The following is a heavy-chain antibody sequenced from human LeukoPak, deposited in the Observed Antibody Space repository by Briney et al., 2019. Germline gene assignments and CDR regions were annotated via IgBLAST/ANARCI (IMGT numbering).Heavy chain of an antibody. CDR3: AREDTAMVLVIGDY. J-gene: IGHJ4*02. CDR1: GYTFTSYD. D-gene: IGHD5-18*01. V-gene: IGHV1-8*01. Sequence: GASVKVSCKASGYTFTSYDINWVRQATGQGLEWMGWMNPNSGNTGYAQKFQGRVTMTRDTSTSTVYMELSSLRSEDTAVYYCAREDTAMVLVIGDYWGQGTLVTVSS. CDR2: MNPNSGNT.